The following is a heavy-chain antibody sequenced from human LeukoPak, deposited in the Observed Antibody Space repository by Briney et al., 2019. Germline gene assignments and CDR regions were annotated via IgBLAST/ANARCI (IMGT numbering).Heavy chain of an antibody. D-gene: IGHD3-9*01. V-gene: IGHV1-24*01. J-gene: IGHJ4*02. Sequence: GASVKVSCKVSGYTLTELSMHWVRQAPGKGLEWMGGFDPEDGETIYAQKFQGRVTMTEDTSTDTAYMELSSLRSEDTAVYYCATMLLTGYHKNHFDYWGQGTLVTVSS. CDR2: FDPEDGET. CDR3: ATMLLTGYHKNHFDY. CDR1: GYTLTELS.